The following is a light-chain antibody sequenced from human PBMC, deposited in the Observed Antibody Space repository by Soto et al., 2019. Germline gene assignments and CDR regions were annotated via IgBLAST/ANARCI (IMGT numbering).Light chain of an antibody. V-gene: IGKV3-20*01. CDR3: QQYGGSTRT. CDR2: GAS. J-gene: IGKJ1*01. Sequence: IVLTQSPGTLSLSPGERATLSCRASQSVTTQLAWYQQKPGQAPRLIIHGASSRATGVPDRITGSGSGTDFTLSISRPEPEDFAVYYCQQYGGSTRTFGQGTKVEIK. CDR1: QSVTTQ.